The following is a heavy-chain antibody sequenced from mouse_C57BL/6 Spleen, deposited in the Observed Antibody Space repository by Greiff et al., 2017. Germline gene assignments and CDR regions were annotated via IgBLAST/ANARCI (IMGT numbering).Heavy chain of an antibody. V-gene: IGHV1-78*01. CDR2: IYPSDGST. J-gene: IGHJ2*01. CDR3: ARSHYAEEGFDY. D-gene: IGHD1-2*01. CDR1: GYTFTDHS. Sequence: VQLQQSDAELVKPGASVKISCKASGYTFTDHSIHWMKQRPEQGLEWIGYIYPSDGSTNYNEKFKGKATLTADKSSSTAYMQLNSLTSEDSAVYFGARSHYAEEGFDYWGQGTTLTVSS.